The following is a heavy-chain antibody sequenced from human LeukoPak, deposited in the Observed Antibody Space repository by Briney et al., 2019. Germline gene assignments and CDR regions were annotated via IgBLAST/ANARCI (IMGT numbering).Heavy chain of an antibody. CDR3: AKGEAYCGGDCYPD. V-gene: IGHV3-23*01. CDR2: ISGGSGGST. D-gene: IGHD2-21*02. J-gene: IGHJ4*02. CDR1: GFTFSTYA. Sequence: GGSLRLSCAASGFTFSTYAMSWVRQAPGKGLEWVSSISGGSGGSTYYADSVKGRFTISRDSSKNTLYLQMNSLRAEDTAVYYCAKGEAYCGGDCYPDWGQGTLVTVSS.